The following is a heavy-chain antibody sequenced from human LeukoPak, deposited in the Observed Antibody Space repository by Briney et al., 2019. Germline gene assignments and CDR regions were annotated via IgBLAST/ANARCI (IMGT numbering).Heavy chain of an antibody. CDR3: ARGEYSSGWYLGDAFDI. Sequence: SETLSLTCTVSGGSISSSSYYWGWIRQPPGKGLEWIGSIYYSGSTNYNPSLKSRVTISVDTSKNQFSLKLSSVTAADTAVYYCARGEYSSGWYLGDAFDIWGQGTMVTVSS. D-gene: IGHD6-19*01. CDR2: IYYSGST. V-gene: IGHV4-39*07. J-gene: IGHJ3*02. CDR1: GGSISSSSYY.